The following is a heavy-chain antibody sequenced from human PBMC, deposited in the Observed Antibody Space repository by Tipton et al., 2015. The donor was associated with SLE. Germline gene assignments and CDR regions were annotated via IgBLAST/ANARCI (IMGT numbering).Heavy chain of an antibody. CDR1: GGSISGFY. V-gene: IGHV4-59*12. D-gene: IGHD1-1*01. CDR3: ARGVLRPFDY. J-gene: IGHJ4*02. CDR2: SHYGGST. Sequence: TLSLTCTVSGGSISGFYWSWIRQPPGKGLEWIGYSHYGGSTNYNPSLNSRVTISVDPSRNQFSLKLSSVTAADTAVYYCARGVLRPFDYWGQGTLVTVSS.